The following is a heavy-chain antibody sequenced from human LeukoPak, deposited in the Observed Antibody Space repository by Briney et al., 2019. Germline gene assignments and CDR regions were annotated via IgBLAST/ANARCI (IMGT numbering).Heavy chain of an antibody. V-gene: IGHV3-30*02. D-gene: IGHD6-19*01. Sequence: GGSLRLSCAASGFTFSSYGMHWVRQAPGKGLEWVAFIRYDGSNKYYADSVKGRFTISRDNSKNTLYLQMNSLRAEDTAVYYCAKDSGKWLAYYYYYYMDVWGKGPRSPSP. CDR1: GFTFSSYG. J-gene: IGHJ6*03. CDR3: AKDSGKWLAYYYYYYMDV. CDR2: IRYDGSNK.